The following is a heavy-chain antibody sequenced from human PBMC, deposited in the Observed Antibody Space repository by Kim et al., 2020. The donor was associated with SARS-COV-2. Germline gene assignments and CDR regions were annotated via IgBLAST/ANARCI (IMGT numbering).Heavy chain of an antibody. D-gene: IGHD3-16*01. Sequence: SETLSLTCTVSGGSISNYYWNWIRQSPGKKLEWIAYVYYSGTTNYNPSLKSRATISLDISKKQFSLQLTSVTAADTAVSSCARDGAEDDAFDVWGQGT. V-gene: IGHV4-59*01. CDR1: GGSISNYY. CDR2: VYYSGTT. CDR3: ARDGAEDDAFDV. J-gene: IGHJ3*01.